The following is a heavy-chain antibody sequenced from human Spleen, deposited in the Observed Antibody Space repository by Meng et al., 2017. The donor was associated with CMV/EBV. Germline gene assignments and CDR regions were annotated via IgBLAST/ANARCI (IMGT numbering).Heavy chain of an antibody. Sequence: ASVKVSCKASGYTFTDYYIHWVRQAPGQGLEWMGWINPNSGGTNYAQKLQGRVTMTTVTSTSTAYMDLRSLRSDDTAVYYCARTHLPYWRIIMVRGVDYFDYWGQGTLVTVSS. V-gene: IGHV1-2*02. J-gene: IGHJ4*02. CDR3: ARTHLPYWRIIMVRGVDYFDY. D-gene: IGHD3-10*01. CDR2: INPNSGGT. CDR1: GYTFTDYY.